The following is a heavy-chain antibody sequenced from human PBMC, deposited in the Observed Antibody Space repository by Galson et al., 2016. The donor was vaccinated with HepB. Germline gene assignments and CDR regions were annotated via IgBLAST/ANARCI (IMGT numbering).Heavy chain of an antibody. CDR3: AKDLHYEIARSSSDFWRGHARRQSAGDSDMDV. CDR1: GFSVYV. V-gene: IGHV3-23*01. CDR2: FSGYDSSA. Sequence: SLRLSCAASGFSVYVMSWVRQAPGKGLEWVATFSGYDSSAFYADSVKGRFTIARDSSKKTLFLQMNSLRVDDTARYFCAKDLHYEIARSSSDFWRGHARRQSAGDSDMDVWGQGTTVIVSS. D-gene: IGHD3-3*01. J-gene: IGHJ6*02.